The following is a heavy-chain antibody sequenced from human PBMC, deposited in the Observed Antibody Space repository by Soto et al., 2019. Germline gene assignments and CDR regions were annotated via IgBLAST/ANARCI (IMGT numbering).Heavy chain of an antibody. CDR1: GGSISSSSYY. Sequence: SETLSLTCTVSGGSISSSSYYWGWIRQPPGKGLEWIGSIYYSGSTYYNPSLKSRVTISVDTSKNQFSLKLSSVTAADTAVYYCARHFGGGYCSSTSCYAFDIWGQGTMVTVSS. CDR3: ARHFGGGYCSSTSCYAFDI. V-gene: IGHV4-39*01. J-gene: IGHJ3*02. CDR2: IYYSGST. D-gene: IGHD2-2*01.